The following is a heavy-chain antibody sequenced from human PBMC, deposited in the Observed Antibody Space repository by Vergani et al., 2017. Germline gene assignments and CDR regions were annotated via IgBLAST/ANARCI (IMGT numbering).Heavy chain of an antibody. CDR2: ISSSSSYI. CDR3: AKGASGWSSDYFDY. J-gene: IGHJ4*02. V-gene: IGHV3-21*04. CDR1: GFTFSSYS. D-gene: IGHD6-19*01. Sequence: EVQLVESGGCLVKPGGSLRLSCAASGFTFSSYSMNWVRQAPGKGLEWVSSISSSSSYIYYADSVKGRFTISRDNAKNSLYLQMNSLRAEDTALYYCAKGASGWSSDYFDYWGQGTLVTVSS.